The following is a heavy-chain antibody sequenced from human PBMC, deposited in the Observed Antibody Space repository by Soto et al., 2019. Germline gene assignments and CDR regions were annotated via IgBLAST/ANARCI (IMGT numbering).Heavy chain of an antibody. CDR1: GFTFSSYA. J-gene: IGHJ4*02. V-gene: IGHV3-23*01. CDR2: ISGSGGST. Sequence: GGSLRLSCAASGFTFSSYAMSWVRQAPGKGLEWVSAISGSGGSTYYADSVKRRFTISRDNSKNTLYLQMNSLRAEDTAVYYCAKSPDIVVVVAAPGYWGQGTLVTVSS. D-gene: IGHD2-15*01. CDR3: AKSPDIVVVVAAPGY.